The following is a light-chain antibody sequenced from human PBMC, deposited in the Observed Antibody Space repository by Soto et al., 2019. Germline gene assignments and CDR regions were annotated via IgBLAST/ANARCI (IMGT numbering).Light chain of an antibody. CDR1: QSIGTY. J-gene: IGKJ2*01. Sequence: DIQMTQSPSSLSASLGDTVTITCRASQSIGTYLNWYQFKPGKAPRLLIYAASSFQSGVPSRFSGSGSATDFTLTISSLQPEDFATYYCQQTYSIPHTFCQGTKLEIK. V-gene: IGKV1-39*01. CDR2: AAS. CDR3: QQTYSIPHT.